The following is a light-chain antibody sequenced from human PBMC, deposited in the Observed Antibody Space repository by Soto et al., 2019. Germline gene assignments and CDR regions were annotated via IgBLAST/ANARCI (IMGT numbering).Light chain of an antibody. J-gene: IGLJ2*01. V-gene: IGLV2-8*01. CDR1: SSDVGGYNY. CDR3: SSYGGSNNLV. CDR2: EVT. Sequence: QSALTQPPSASGSPGQSVTISCTGTSSDVGGYNYVSWYQHHPGKAPKLMIYEVTMRPSGVPDRFSGSKSGNTASLTVSGLQAEDEADYYCSSYGGSNNLVFGGGTKLTVL.